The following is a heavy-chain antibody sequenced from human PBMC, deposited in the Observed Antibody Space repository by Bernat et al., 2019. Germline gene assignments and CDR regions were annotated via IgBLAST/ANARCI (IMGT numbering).Heavy chain of an antibody. J-gene: IGHJ3*02. Sequence: EVQLLESGGGLVQAGGSLRLSCAVSGFTLSSTAMNWVRQAPGKGLEWVSYISSSSSTIYYADSVKGRFTISRDNAKNSLYLQMNSLRAEDTAVYYCAREGTGGADAFDIWGQGTMVTVSS. V-gene: IGHV3-48*01. D-gene: IGHD3-16*01. CDR1: GFTLSSTA. CDR3: AREGTGGADAFDI. CDR2: ISSSSSTI.